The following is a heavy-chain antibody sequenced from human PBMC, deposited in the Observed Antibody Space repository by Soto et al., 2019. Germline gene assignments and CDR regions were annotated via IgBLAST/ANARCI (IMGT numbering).Heavy chain of an antibody. CDR1: GFTFRSYV. V-gene: IGHV3-30*19. Sequence: QVQLVESGGGVVQPGTSLRVSCVGSGFTFRSYVIHWVRQAPGKGLEWVALTSYDGSDKYYDDSVRGRFTISRDNSSNTVDLQMDSLILEDTALYYFARWGTTGGLDVWGQGTLVSVSS. D-gene: IGHD3-16*01. J-gene: IGHJ1*01. CDR2: TSYDGSDK. CDR3: ARWGTTGGLDV.